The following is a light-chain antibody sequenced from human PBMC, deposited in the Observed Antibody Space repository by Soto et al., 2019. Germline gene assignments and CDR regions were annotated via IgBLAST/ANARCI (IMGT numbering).Light chain of an antibody. CDR1: QDISNY. J-gene: IGKJ1*01. CDR3: QQYNTYWT. CDR2: DAS. V-gene: IGKV1-33*01. Sequence: DIQMTQSPSSLSASVGDRVTITCQASQDISNYLNWYQQKLGKAPKLLIYDASNLETGVPSRFSGSGSGTEFTLTINSLQTDDFATYYCQQYNTYWTFGQGTKVDIK.